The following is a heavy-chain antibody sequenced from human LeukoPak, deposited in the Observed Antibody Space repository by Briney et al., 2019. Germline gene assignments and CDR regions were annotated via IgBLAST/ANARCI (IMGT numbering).Heavy chain of an antibody. CDR1: GYTFTSYD. J-gene: IGHJ3*02. D-gene: IGHD3-3*01. CDR3: AREARYYDFWSGYYHDAFDI. CDR2: MDPNSGNT. Sequence: GASVKVSCKASGYTFTSYDINWVRQATGQGLEWMGWMDPNSGNTGYAQKFQGRVTMTRNTSISTAYMELSSLRSEDTAVYYCAREARYYDFWSGYYHDAFDIWGQGTMVTVSS. V-gene: IGHV1-8*01.